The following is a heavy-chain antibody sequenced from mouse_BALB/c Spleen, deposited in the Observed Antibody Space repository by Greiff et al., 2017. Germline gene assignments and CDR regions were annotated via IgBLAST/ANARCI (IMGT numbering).Heavy chain of an antibody. D-gene: IGHD1-1*01. CDR2: ISNGGGST. J-gene: IGHJ4*01. V-gene: IGHV5-12-2*01. Sequence: VQLVEPGGGLVQPGGSLKLSCAASGFTFSSYTMSWVRQTPEKRLEWVAYISNGGGSTYYPETVKGRFTISRDNAKTTLYLQMSSLTSEDTAMYYCARWDYYSGRYAMDYWGQGTSVTVAS. CDR3: ARWDYYSGRYAMDY. CDR1: GFTFSSYT.